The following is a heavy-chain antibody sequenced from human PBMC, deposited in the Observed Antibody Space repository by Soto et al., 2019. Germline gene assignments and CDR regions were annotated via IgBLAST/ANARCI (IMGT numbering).Heavy chain of an antibody. J-gene: IGHJ4*02. CDR2: IYTSEIT. Sequence: KASETLSLTCTVSGGSISTYYWSWIRQPAGKGLEWIGRIYTSEITDYSPSLKSRVTMSVDTSKNQFSLKLSSVTAADTAVYYCAREGHDSAWHGCDYWGQGTLVTVSS. CDR3: AREGHDSAWHGCDY. CDR1: GGSISTYY. V-gene: IGHV4-4*07. D-gene: IGHD6-19*01.